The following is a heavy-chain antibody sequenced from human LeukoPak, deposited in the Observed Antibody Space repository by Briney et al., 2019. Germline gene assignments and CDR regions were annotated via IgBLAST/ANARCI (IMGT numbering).Heavy chain of an antibody. D-gene: IGHD6-19*01. J-gene: IGHJ4*02. V-gene: IGHV4-59*11. Sequence: SETLSLTCSVFGGSISSHYWSWIRPPPGKGPEWIGYIYYSGTTNYNPSLNSRVTISVDMSKNQFSLKLRSVTAADTAVYYCAREGYSSGWNDYWGQGTLVTVSS. CDR2: IYYSGTT. CDR1: GGSISSHY. CDR3: AREGYSSGWNDY.